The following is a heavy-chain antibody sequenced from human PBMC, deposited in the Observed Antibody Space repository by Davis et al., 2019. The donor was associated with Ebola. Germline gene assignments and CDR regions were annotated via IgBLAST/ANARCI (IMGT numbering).Heavy chain of an antibody. V-gene: IGHV3-13*01. CDR3: AREIAAVGHWYFDL. CDR2: MTGGGDT. J-gene: IGHJ2*01. D-gene: IGHD6-13*01. CDR1: GFSFSSYD. Sequence: WGVLRLSCAASGFSFSSYDMHWVRHVTGKGLEWVSGMTGGGDTNYLDSVKGRFTISRENAKNSLYLQMNSLRAGDTAVYYCAREIAAVGHWYFDLWGRGTLVTISS.